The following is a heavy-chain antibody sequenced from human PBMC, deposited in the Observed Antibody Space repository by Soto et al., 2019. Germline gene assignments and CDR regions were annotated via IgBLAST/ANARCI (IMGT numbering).Heavy chain of an antibody. V-gene: IGHV4-4*02. CDR3: ARDPGRVYYDSSGYSPYNWFDP. Sequence: SETLSLTCAVSGGSISSSNWWSWVRQPPGKGLEWIGEIYHSGSTNYNPSLKSRVTISVDKSKNQFSLKLSSVTAADTAVYYCARDPGRVYYDSSGYSPYNWFDPWGQGTLVTVSS. D-gene: IGHD3-22*01. J-gene: IGHJ5*02. CDR2: IYHSGST. CDR1: GGSISSSNW.